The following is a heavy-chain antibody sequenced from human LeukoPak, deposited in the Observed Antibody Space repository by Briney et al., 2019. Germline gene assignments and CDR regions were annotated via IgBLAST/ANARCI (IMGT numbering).Heavy chain of an antibody. CDR1: GGSFSGYY. V-gene: IGHV4-34*01. CDR2: INHSGST. Sequence: SETLSLTCAVYGGSFSGYYWSWIRQPPGKGLEWIGEINHSGSTNYNPSLKSRVTISVDTSKNQFSLKLSSVTAADTAVYYCARADYGDGWDYWGQGTLVPVSS. D-gene: IGHD4-17*01. CDR3: ARADYGDGWDY. J-gene: IGHJ4*02.